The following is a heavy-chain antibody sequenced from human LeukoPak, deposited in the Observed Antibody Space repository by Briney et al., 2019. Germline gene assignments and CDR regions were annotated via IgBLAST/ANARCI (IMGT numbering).Heavy chain of an antibody. J-gene: IGHJ6*03. CDR1: GGSISSYY. Sequence: SETLSLTCTVSGGSISSYYWSWIRQPPGKGLEWIGYIYYSGSTNYNPSLESRVTISVDTSKNQFSLKLTSVTAADTAVYYCARGVGATISYYHYYIDVWGKGTTVTVSS. CDR3: ARGVGATISYYHYYIDV. V-gene: IGHV4-59*08. CDR2: IYYSGST. D-gene: IGHD1-26*01.